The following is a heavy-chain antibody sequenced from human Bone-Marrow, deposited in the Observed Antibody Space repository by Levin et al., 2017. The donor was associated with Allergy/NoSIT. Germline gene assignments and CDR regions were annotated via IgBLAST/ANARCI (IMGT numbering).Heavy chain of an antibody. CDR1: GFTFSSYS. D-gene: IGHD4-17*01. CDR2: ISSSSSYI. CDR3: ARDWGVRGDYVID. J-gene: IGHJ4*02. V-gene: IGHV3-21*01. Sequence: GESLKISCAASGFTFSSYSMNWVRQAPGKGLEWVSSISSSSSYIYYADSVKGRFTISRDNAKNSLYLQMNSLRAEDTAVYYCARDWGVRGDYVIDWGQGTLVTVSS.